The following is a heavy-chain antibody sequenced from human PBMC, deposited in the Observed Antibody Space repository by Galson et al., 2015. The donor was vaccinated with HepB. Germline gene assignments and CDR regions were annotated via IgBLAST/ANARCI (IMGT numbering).Heavy chain of an antibody. CDR1: GYTFTDYY. D-gene: IGHD3-22*01. J-gene: IGHJ4*02. V-gene: IGHV1-46*01. CDR2: INPSGGST. CDR3: ARGARVVVITSGKLGY. Sequence: SVKVSCKASGYTFTDYYMHWVRQAPGQGLEWMGIINPSGGSTSYAQKFQGRVTMTRDTSTSTVYMELSSLRSEDTAVYYCARGARVVVITSGKLGYWGQGTLVTVSS.